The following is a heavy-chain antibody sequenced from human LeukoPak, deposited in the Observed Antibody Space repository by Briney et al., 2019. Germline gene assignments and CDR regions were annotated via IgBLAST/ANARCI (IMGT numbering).Heavy chain of an antibody. CDR2: IYYSGST. CDR1: GGSISSNSYY. J-gene: IGHJ4*02. D-gene: IGHD3-22*01. CDR3: ARVLYYDSSGSGRGFDY. Sequence: SETLSLTCTVSGGSISSNSYYWGWIRQPPGKGLKWIGSIYYSGSTNYNPSLKSRVTISVDTSKNQFSLKLSSVTAADTAVYYCARVLYYDSSGSGRGFDYWGQGTLVTVSS. V-gene: IGHV4-39*07.